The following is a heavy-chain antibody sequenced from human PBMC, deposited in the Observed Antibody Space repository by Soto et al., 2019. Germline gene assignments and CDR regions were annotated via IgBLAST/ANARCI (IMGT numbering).Heavy chain of an antibody. CDR1: GYTFTNYA. J-gene: IGHJ2*01. D-gene: IGHD2-15*01. CDR2: ISASTRNT. CDR3: ARCYCSVGSCYACWHFDL. Sequence: QVQLVQSGAEVKKPGASVKVSCQASGYTFTNYAISWVRQAPGQGLEWMGWISASTRNTDQAQNCQGRVTLPIDPSTNTANMELRSLRSDDTAVYYCARCYCSVGSCYACWHFDLWGRGTLVTVSS. V-gene: IGHV1-18*01.